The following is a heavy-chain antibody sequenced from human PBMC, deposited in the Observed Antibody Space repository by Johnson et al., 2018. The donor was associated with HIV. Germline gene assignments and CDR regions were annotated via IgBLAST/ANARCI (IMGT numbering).Heavy chain of an antibody. V-gene: IGHV3-11*04. J-gene: IGHJ3*02. CDR2: ISSSGSTR. CDR1: GFTFSDYY. CDR3: ARGGLYIQFLAFDAFDI. Sequence: QVQLVESGGGLVKPGGSLRLSCAASGFTFSDYYMSWIRQAPGKGLEWVSYISSSGSTRYYADSVKGRFTISTDNAKNSLYLQMNSLRPEDTAVYFCARGGLYIQFLAFDAFDIWGQGTMVTVSS. D-gene: IGHD4-11*01.